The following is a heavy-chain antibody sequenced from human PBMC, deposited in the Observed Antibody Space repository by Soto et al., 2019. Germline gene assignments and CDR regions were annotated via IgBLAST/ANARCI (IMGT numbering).Heavy chain of an antibody. V-gene: IGHV1-2*02. J-gene: IGHJ6*02. CDR2: MNPGSGGT. D-gene: IGHD5-18*01. Sequence: QIQLVQSGAEVKKPGASVKVSCKASGYTFTDYYLHWVRQAPGQGLEWMGWMNPGSGGTDYAQKFQGRVTITADESTSTAYMELSSLRSEDTAVYYCATDTAMVTPYYYYGMDVWGQGTTVTVSS. CDR1: GYTFTDYY. CDR3: ATDTAMVTPYYYYGMDV.